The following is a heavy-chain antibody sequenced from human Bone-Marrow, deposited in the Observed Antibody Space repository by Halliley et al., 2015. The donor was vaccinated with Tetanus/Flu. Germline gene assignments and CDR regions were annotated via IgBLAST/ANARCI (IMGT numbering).Heavy chain of an antibody. J-gene: IGHJ4*02. Sequence: KGLEWVSVIYSGGSTAYADSVKGRFPIPRDSSKNTVYLQMNSLRTEDTAVYYCASPNRITGTDNWGQGTLVTVSS. CDR2: IYSGGST. CDR3: ASPNRITGTDN. D-gene: IGHD1-20*01. V-gene: IGHV3-53*05.